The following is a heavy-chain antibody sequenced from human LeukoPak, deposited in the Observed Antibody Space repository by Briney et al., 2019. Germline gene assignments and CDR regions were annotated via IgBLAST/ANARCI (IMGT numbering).Heavy chain of an antibody. D-gene: IGHD6-13*01. CDR3: ARDLLRIAAAGPRGGWFDP. Sequence: SETLSLTCAVYGGSFSGYYWSWIRQPPGKGLEWIGEINHSGSTNYNPSLKSRVTISVDTSKNQFSLKLSSVTAADTAVYYCARDLLRIAAAGPRGGWFDPWGQGTLVTVSS. CDR2: INHSGST. J-gene: IGHJ5*02. CDR1: GGSFSGYY. V-gene: IGHV4-34*01.